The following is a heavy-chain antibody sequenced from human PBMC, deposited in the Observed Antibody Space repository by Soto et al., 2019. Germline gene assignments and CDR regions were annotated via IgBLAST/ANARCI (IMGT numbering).Heavy chain of an antibody. D-gene: IGHD6-25*01. Sequence: EVQLVESGGGLVQPGGSLRLSCAASGFTFSSYSMNWVRQAPGKGLEWVSYISSSSIIHYADSVKGRFTISRDNAKNSLYLQMNSLRADDTAVYYCARDREGDGYNFDYWGQGTLVNVSS. V-gene: IGHV3-48*01. CDR1: GFTFSSYS. J-gene: IGHJ4*02. CDR3: ARDREGDGYNFDY. CDR2: ISSSSII.